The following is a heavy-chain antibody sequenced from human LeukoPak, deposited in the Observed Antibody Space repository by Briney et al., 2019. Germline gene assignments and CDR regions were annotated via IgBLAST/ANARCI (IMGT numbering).Heavy chain of an antibody. CDR2: ISGSGGST. CDR3: AKVGLRYFDWLPKYYFDY. V-gene: IGHV3-23*01. D-gene: IGHD3-9*01. CDR1: GFTFSSYA. Sequence: GGSLRLSCAASGFTFSSYAMSWVRQAPGKGLEWVSAISGSGGSTYYADSVKGWFTISRDNSKNTLYLQMNSLRAEDTAVYYCAKVGLRYFDWLPKYYFDYWGQGTLVTVSS. J-gene: IGHJ4*02.